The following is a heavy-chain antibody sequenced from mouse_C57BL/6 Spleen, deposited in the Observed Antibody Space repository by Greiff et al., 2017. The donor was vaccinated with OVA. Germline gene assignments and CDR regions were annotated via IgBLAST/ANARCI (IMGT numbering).Heavy chain of an antibody. D-gene: IGHD2-1*01. Sequence: VQLQQPGAELVMPGASVKLSCKASGYTFTSYWMHWVKQRPGQGLEWIGEIDPSDSYTNYNQKFKGKSTLTVDKSSSTAYMQLSSLTSEDSAVYYCARGGYGNYVRYFDVWGTGTTVTVSS. CDR3: ARGGYGNYVRYFDV. J-gene: IGHJ1*03. CDR2: IDPSDSYT. CDR1: GYTFTSYW. V-gene: IGHV1-69*01.